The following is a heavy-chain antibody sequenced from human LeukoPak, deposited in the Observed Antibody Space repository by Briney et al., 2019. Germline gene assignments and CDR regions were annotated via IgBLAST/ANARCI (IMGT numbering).Heavy chain of an antibody. CDR3: ARYNSEAGDFDY. Sequence: PSETLSLTCTVSGDSLSNYYWSWLRQPPGKGLEWIGYVYYSGSTNFNPSLKSRVTISVDTSKNQFSLNLNSVTAADTAVYYFARYNSEAGDFDYWGQGTLVTVSS. CDR1: GDSLSNYY. D-gene: IGHD6-13*01. CDR2: VYYSGST. J-gene: IGHJ4*02. V-gene: IGHV4-59*01.